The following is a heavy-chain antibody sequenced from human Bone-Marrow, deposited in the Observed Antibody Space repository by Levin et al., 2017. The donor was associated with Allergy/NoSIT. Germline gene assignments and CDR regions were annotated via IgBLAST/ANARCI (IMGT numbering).Heavy chain of an antibody. V-gene: IGHV4-4*02. CDR2: IYHSGST. J-gene: IGHJ3*02. Sequence: SETLSLTCAVSGGSISSSNWWNWVRQSPGGGLELIGEIYHSGSTNYNPSLKNRIFISVDKSRNQFSLRLNSVTAADTALYYCARRNSSWVVFAFDMWGQGTLVTVSS. CDR1: GGSISSSNW. CDR3: ARRNSSWVVFAFDM. D-gene: IGHD2-8*02.